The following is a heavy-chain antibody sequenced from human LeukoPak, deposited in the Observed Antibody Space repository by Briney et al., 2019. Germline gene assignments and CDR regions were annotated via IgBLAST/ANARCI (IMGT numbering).Heavy chain of an antibody. CDR1: GHTFTGYY. Sequence: ASVKVSCKASGHTFTGYYMHWVRQAPGQGLEWMGWISAYNGNTNYAQKLQGRVTMTTDTSTSTAYMELRSLRSDDTAVYYCARDPPGKGYWGQGTLVTVSS. CDR2: ISAYNGNT. J-gene: IGHJ4*02. CDR3: ARDPPGKGY. V-gene: IGHV1-18*04.